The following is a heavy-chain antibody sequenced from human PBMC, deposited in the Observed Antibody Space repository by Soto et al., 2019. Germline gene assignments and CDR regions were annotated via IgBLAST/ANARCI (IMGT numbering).Heavy chain of an antibody. J-gene: IGHJ5*02. Sequence: EASVKVSCKASGYTFTSYYMHWVRQAPGQGLEWMGIINPSGGSTSYAQKFQGRVTMTRDTSTSTVYMELSSLRSEDTAVYYCAREVHEVVATIFNWFDPWGQGTLVTVSS. CDR3: AREVHEVVATIFNWFDP. CDR1: GYTFTSYY. D-gene: IGHD5-12*01. V-gene: IGHV1-46*03. CDR2: INPSGGST.